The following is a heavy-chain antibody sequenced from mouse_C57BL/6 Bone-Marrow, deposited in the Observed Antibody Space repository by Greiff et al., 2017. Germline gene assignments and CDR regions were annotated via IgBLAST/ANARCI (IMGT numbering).Heavy chain of an antibody. V-gene: IGHV7-3*01. CDR3: ARYTSYAFYAMDY. CDR1: GFTFTDYY. Sequence: EVMLVESGGGLVQPGGSLSLSCAASGFTFTDYYMSWVRQPPGKALEWLGFIRNKANGYTTEDSASVKGRFTISRDNSQRILYLQMNALTAEDSATYYCARYTSYAFYAMDYWGQGTSVTVSS. D-gene: IGHD6-5*01. CDR2: IRNKANGYTT. J-gene: IGHJ4*01.